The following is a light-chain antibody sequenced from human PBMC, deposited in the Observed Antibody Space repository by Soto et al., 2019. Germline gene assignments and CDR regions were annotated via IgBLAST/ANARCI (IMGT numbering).Light chain of an antibody. CDR3: QHYNSS. J-gene: IGKJ2*01. V-gene: IGKV1-5*03. CDR1: QTISSW. CDR2: KAS. Sequence: DIQMTQSPSTLSGSVGDRVTITCRASQTISSWLAWYQQKPGKAPKLLIYKASTLKSGVPSRFSGSGSGTEFTLTISSLKPDDFATYYCQHYNSSFGQGTK.